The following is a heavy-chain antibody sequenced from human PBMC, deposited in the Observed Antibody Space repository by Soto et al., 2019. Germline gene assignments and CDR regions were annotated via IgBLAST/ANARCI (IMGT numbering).Heavy chain of an antibody. V-gene: IGHV3-23*01. Sequence: GGSLRLSCAATGFTFSSYAMSWVRQAPGKGLEWVSGISGSGGSTYYADSVKGRFTISRDNSKNTLYLQMNSLRAEDTAVYYCAKAYGDYAWFDPWGQGTLVTVSS. D-gene: IGHD4-17*01. CDR3: AKAYGDYAWFDP. J-gene: IGHJ5*02. CDR1: GFTFSSYA. CDR2: ISGSGGST.